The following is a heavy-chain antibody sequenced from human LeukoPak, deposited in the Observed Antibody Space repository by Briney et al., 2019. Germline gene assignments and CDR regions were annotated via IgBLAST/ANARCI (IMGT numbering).Heavy chain of an antibody. V-gene: IGHV3-23*01. CDR1: GFTFNSYA. D-gene: IGHD2-21*01. CDR2: ISGSASNT. CDR3: ATEKGDSPDY. Sequence: GGPLRLSCAASGFTFNSYAMSWVRQAPGKGLEWVSAISGSASNTYYADSVKGRFTISRDNSRNTLFLQMNSLRAEDTAVYYCATEKGDSPDYWGQGTLVTVSS. J-gene: IGHJ4*02.